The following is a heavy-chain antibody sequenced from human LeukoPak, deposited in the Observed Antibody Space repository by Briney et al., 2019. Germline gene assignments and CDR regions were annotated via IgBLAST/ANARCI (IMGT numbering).Heavy chain of an antibody. J-gene: IGHJ4*02. D-gene: IGHD6-13*01. Sequence: GGSLRLSCAASGFTFSSYAMSWVRQAPGKGLEWVSAISGSSGSTYYADSVKGRFTISRDNSKNTLYLQMNSLRAEDTAVYYCARDPSREYSSSWYHHFDYWGQGTLVTVSS. CDR1: GFTFSSYA. CDR2: ISGSSGST. CDR3: ARDPSREYSSSWYHHFDY. V-gene: IGHV3-23*01.